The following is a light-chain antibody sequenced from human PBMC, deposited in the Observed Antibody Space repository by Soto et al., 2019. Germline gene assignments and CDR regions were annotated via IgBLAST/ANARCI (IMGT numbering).Light chain of an antibody. CDR1: SSDVGGYNY. V-gene: IGLV2-14*01. J-gene: IGLJ1*01. CDR3: SSYTSIDTWV. CDR2: DVS. Sequence: QRALTHPASGTGVPGQALPIFCTRASSDVGGYNYVSWYQQHPGKAPKVLISDVSNRPSGISNRFSGSKSGNTASLTISGLQAEDEADYYCSSYTSIDTWVFGTGTKVTVL.